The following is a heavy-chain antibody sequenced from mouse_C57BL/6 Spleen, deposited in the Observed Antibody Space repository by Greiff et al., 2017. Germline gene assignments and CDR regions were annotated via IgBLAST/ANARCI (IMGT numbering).Heavy chain of an antibody. V-gene: IGHV1-72*01. Sequence: QVQLQQPGAELVKPGASVKLSCKASGYTFTSYWMHWVKQRPGRGLEWIGRIDPNSGGTKYNEKFKSKATLTVDKPSSTAYMQLSSLTSEDSAVYYCEGRDRLCLRRPYDFDYWGQGTTLTVSS. D-gene: IGHD2-2*01. CDR1: GYTFTSYW. J-gene: IGHJ2*01. CDR3: EGRDRLCLRRPYDFDY. CDR2: IDPNSGGT.